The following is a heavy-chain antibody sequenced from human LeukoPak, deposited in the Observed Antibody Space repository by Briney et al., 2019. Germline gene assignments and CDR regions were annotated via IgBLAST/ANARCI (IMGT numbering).Heavy chain of an antibody. CDR3: ARPATNGAFDM. CDR1: AYTFTGYH. J-gene: IGHJ3*02. D-gene: IGHD1-14*01. V-gene: IGHV1-2*02. CDR2: INPNSGDT. Sequence: ASVKVSCKASAYTFTGYHMHWVRQAPGQGLEWMGWINPNSGDTNYAQKFQGRVTMTGDTSISTAYMELNSLRSDDTAVYYCARPATNGAFDMWGQGTMVTVPS.